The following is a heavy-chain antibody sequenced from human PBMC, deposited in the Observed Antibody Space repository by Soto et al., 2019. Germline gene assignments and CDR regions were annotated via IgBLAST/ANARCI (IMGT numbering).Heavy chain of an antibody. CDR2: ISYDGSNK. V-gene: IGHV3-30*18. CDR1: GFTFSSYG. D-gene: IGHD3-22*01. J-gene: IGHJ4*02. CDR3: AKRSYYDSSGYYYFDY. Sequence: QVQLVESGGGVVQPGRSLRLSCAASGFTFSSYGMHWVRQAPGKGLEWVAVISYDGSNKYYADSVKGRFTISRDNSKNKLYLQMNSLRAEDTAVYYCAKRSYYDSSGYYYFDYWGQGTLVTVSS.